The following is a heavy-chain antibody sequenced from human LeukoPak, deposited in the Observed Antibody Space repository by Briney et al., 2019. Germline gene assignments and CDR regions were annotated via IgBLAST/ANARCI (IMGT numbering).Heavy chain of an antibody. CDR1: GFTFTNYA. CDR2: IYHSGST. V-gene: IGHV4-38-2*01. D-gene: IGHD1-20*01. CDR3: ARVWVTGTAAPKN. Sequence: GSLRLSCATSGFTFTNYAMSWVRQPPGKGLEWIGSIYHSGSTYYNPSLKSRVTISVDTSKNQFSLKLSSVTAADTAVYYCARVWVTGTAAPKNWGQGTLVTVSS. J-gene: IGHJ4*02.